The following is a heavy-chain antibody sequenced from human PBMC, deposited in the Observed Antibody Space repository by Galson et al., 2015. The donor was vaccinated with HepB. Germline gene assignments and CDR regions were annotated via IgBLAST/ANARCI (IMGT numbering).Heavy chain of an antibody. Sequence: ETLSLTCAVYGGSFSGYYWSWIRQPPGKGLEWIGEINHSGSTNYNPSLKSRVTISVDTSKNQFSLKLSSVTAADTAVYYCARDPISAATHAAVYGMDVWGQGTTVTVSS. CDR3: ARDPISAATHAAVYGMDV. V-gene: IGHV4-34*01. J-gene: IGHJ6*02. D-gene: IGHD2-15*01. CDR2: INHSGST. CDR1: GGSFSGYY.